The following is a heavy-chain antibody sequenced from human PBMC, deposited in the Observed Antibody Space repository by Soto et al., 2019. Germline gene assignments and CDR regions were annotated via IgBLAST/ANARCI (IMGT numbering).Heavy chain of an antibody. CDR3: ARHLGFCSSTSCYPWFHP. D-gene: IGHD2-2*01. Sequence: SETLSLTCAVYGGSFSGYYWSWIRPPPGKGLEWIGEINHSGSTNYNPSLKSRVTISVDTSKNQFSLKLSSVTAADTAVYYCARHLGFCSSTSCYPWFHPWGQGTLVTVSS. CDR2: INHSGST. V-gene: IGHV4-34*01. J-gene: IGHJ5*02. CDR1: GGSFSGYY.